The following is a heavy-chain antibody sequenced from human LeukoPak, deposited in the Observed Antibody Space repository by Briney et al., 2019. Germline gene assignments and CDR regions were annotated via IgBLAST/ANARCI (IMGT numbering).Heavy chain of an antibody. V-gene: IGHV3-23*01. CDR3: AKSAYDRSGYYR. CDR2: ISSSGGST. Sequence: GGSLRLSCAASGFSFSGYAMSWVRQAPGKGLEWVSIISSSGGSTNYTESVKGRFTISRDNSKKTLYLQMNSLRVEDTAMYYCAKSAYDRSGYYRWGQGTLVTVSS. D-gene: IGHD3-22*01. J-gene: IGHJ4*02. CDR1: GFSFSGYA.